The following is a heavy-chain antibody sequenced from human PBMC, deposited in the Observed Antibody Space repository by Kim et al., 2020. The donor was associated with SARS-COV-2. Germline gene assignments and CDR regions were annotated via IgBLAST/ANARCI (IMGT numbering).Heavy chain of an antibody. J-gene: IGHJ4*02. CDR3: ASPHYYDSSGYFGLDY. CDR1: GYTLTELS. V-gene: IGHV1-24*01. Sequence: ASVKVSCKVSGYTLTELSMHWVRQAPGKGLEWMGGFDPEDGETIYAQKFQGRVTMTEDTSTDTAYMELSSLRSEDTAVYYCASPHYYDSSGYFGLDYWAQGTLVTVSS. CDR2: FDPEDGET. D-gene: IGHD3-22*01.